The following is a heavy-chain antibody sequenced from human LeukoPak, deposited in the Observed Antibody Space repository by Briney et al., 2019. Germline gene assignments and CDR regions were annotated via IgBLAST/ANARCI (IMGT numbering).Heavy chain of an antibody. CDR1: GGSISSGGYS. D-gene: IGHD5-12*01. J-gene: IGHJ4*02. V-gene: IGHV4-30-2*01. Sequence: SQTLSLTCAVSGGSISSGGYSWSWIRQPPGKGLEWIGYIYRSGSTYYNPSLKSRVTISVDRSKNQFTLKLSSVTAADTAVYYCARSRGYSGYDAFDYWGQGTLVTVSS. CDR2: IYRSGST. CDR3: ARSRGYSGYDAFDY.